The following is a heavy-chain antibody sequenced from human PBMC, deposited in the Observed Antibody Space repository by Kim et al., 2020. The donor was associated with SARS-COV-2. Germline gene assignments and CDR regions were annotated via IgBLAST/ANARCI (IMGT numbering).Heavy chain of an antibody. J-gene: IGHJ4*02. D-gene: IGHD6-13*01. CDR3: ARDSSSWYYFDY. V-gene: IGHV1-8*01. Sequence: GYAQKFQGRVTMTRNTSISTAYMELSSLRSEDTAVYYCARDSSSWYYFDYWGQGTLVTVSS.